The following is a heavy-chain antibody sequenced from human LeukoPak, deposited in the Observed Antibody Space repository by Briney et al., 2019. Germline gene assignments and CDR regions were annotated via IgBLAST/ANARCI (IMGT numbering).Heavy chain of an antibody. CDR2: ISGSGGST. V-gene: IGHV3-23*01. CDR3: AAYSYGYYFDY. CDR1: GFTFSSYA. Sequence: GGSLRLSCAASGFTFSSYAMSWVRQAPGKRLEWVSAISGSGGSTYYADSVKGRFTISRDNSKNTLYLQMNSLRAEDTAVYYCAAYSYGYYFDYWGQGTLVTVSS. D-gene: IGHD5-18*01. J-gene: IGHJ4*02.